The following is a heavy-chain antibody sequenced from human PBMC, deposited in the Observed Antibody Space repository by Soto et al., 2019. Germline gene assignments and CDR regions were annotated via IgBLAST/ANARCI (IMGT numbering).Heavy chain of an antibody. D-gene: IGHD1-26*01. CDR3: ASRPGPVGATAEPYY. Sequence: SETLSLTCAVSGGSISSSNWWSWVRQPPGKGLEWIGEIYHSGSTNYNPSLKSRVTISVDKSKNQFSLKLSSVTAADTAVYYCASRPGPVGATAEPYYWGQGTLVTVSS. V-gene: IGHV4-4*02. CDR2: IYHSGST. J-gene: IGHJ4*02. CDR1: GGSISSSNW.